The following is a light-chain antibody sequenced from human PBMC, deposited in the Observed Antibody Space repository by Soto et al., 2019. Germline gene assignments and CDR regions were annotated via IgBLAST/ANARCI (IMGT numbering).Light chain of an antibody. Sequence: EIVMTQSPATLSVSPGERATLSCRASQSVSSNLAWYQQKPGQAPRLLIYGSSTRATGFPARFSGSGSGTDFTLTFSSLQSEDFAVYYCQQYNNWPPYTFGQGTKLEIK. CDR2: GSS. J-gene: IGKJ2*01. CDR3: QQYNNWPPYT. CDR1: QSVSSN. V-gene: IGKV3-15*01.